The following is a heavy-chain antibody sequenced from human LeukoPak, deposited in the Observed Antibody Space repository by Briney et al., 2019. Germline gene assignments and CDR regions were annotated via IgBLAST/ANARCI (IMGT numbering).Heavy chain of an antibody. J-gene: IGHJ4*02. Sequence: GGSLRLSCAASGYTFSSYGMHRVRQAPGKGLEWVAVISYDGSNKYYADSVKGRFTISRDNSKNTLYLQMNSLRAEDTAVYYCAKIIGVQQQLVDYWGQGTLVTVSS. CDR1: GYTFSSYG. CDR3: AKIIGVQQQLVDY. D-gene: IGHD6-13*01. CDR2: ISYDGSNK. V-gene: IGHV3-30*18.